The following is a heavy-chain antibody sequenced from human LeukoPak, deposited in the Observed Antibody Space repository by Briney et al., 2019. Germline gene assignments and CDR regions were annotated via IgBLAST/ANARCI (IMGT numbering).Heavy chain of an antibody. V-gene: IGHV4-59*08. D-gene: IGHD2-15*01. Sequence: SETLSLTCTVSGGSISTDYWSWIRQPPGKGLEWIGYIYNSGSTNYNPSLKSRVTISVDTSKNQFSLKLSSVTAADTAVYYCARLYCSGGSCYRGFIDYGGQGTLVTVSS. CDR3: ARLYCSGGSCYRGFIDY. CDR1: GGSISTDY. CDR2: IYNSGST. J-gene: IGHJ4*02.